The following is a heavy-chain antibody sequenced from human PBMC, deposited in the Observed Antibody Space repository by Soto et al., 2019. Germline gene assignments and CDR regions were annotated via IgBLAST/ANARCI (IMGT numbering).Heavy chain of an antibody. V-gene: IGHV4-59*01. Sequence: PSETLSVTCTVSGGSISSYYWSWIRQPPGKGLEWIGYIYYSGNTNYNPSLKSRVTISVDTSKNQFSLKLSSVTAADTAVHYCARAQVEYYYDSSGQGWFDPWGQATLVTVSS. J-gene: IGHJ5*02. CDR1: GGSISSYY. CDR2: IYYSGNT. CDR3: ARAQVEYYYDSSGQGWFDP. D-gene: IGHD3-22*01.